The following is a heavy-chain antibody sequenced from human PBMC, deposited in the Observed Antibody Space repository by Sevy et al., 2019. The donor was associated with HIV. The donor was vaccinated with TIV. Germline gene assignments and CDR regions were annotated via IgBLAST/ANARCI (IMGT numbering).Heavy chain of an antibody. CDR1: GYSFSTSW. V-gene: IGHV5-51*01. J-gene: IGHJ4*02. CDR3: VRLPYVDYRGHFDY. CDR2: VYPADSDS. Sequence: GESLKISCKGSGYSFSTSWIGWVRQMPGKGLEWLGIVYPADSDSRYSPSFQGRVTISADKSISTAYLHWSSLKSSDTAIYYCVRLPYVDYRGHFDYWGQGTLVTVSS. D-gene: IGHD4-4*01.